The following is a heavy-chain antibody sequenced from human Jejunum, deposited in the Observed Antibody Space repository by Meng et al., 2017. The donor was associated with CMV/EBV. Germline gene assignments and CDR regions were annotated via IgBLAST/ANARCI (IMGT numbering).Heavy chain of an antibody. CDR3: ARFIPAPQGGDY. J-gene: IGHJ4*02. CDR2: INPNTGGT. Sequence: ASGSTFTDYYIHWVRQAPGQGLEWMGWINPNTGGTVSAQKFQGRVTMTRYTSISTAYMELSSLRSDDTAVYYCARFIPAPQGGDYWGQGTLVTVSS. D-gene: IGHD6-6*01. V-gene: IGHV1-2*02. CDR1: GSTFTDYY.